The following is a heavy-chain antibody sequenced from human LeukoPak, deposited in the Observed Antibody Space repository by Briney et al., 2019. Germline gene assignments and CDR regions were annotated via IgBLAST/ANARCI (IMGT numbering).Heavy chain of an antibody. V-gene: IGHV4-34*01. CDR2: INHSGST. CDR3: ARGHPVLRHFDWSPGGDY. CDR1: GGSFSGYY. D-gene: IGHD3-9*01. Sequence: SETLSLTCAVYGGSFSGYYWSWIRQPPGRGLEWIGEINHSGSTNYNPSLKSRVTISVDTSKNQFSLKLSSVTAADTAVYYCARGHPVLRHFDWSPGGDYWGQGTLVTVSS. J-gene: IGHJ4*02.